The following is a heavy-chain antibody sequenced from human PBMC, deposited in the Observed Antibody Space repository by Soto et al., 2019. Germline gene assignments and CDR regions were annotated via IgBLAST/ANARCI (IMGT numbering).Heavy chain of an antibody. Sequence: GGSLRLSCAASGFTFSSYGMSWVRQAPGKGLEWVSSITGSAGSTYYADPVKGRFTISRDNSKNTLYLQMNSLRAEDTAVYYCAKDRNRWLRFDLGYWGQGTLVTVSS. CDR3: AKDRNRWLRFDLGY. V-gene: IGHV3-23*01. D-gene: IGHD5-12*01. CDR1: GFTFSSYG. J-gene: IGHJ4*02. CDR2: ITGSAGST.